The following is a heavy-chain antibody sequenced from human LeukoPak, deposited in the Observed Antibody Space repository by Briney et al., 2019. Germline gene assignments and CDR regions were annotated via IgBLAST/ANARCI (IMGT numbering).Heavy chain of an antibody. CDR1: GGSFSGYY. CDR2: INHSGST. Sequence: SETLSLTCAVYGGSFSGYYWSWIRQPPGKGLEWIGEINHSGSTNYNPSLKSRVTISVDTSKNQFSLKLSSVTAADTAVYYCARGWYLDYWGQGTLVTASS. J-gene: IGHJ4*02. V-gene: IGHV4-34*01. D-gene: IGHD6-13*01. CDR3: ARGWYLDY.